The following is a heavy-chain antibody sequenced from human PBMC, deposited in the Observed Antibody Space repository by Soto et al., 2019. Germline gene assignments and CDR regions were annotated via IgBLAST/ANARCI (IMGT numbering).Heavy chain of an antibody. CDR2: ISAYNGNT. D-gene: IGHD2-21*01. V-gene: IGHV1-18*03. CDR3: ARERAYCGGDCYMTGAFDI. Sequence: QVQLVQSGAEVKKPGASVKVSCKASGYTFTSYGISWVRQAPGQGLEWMGWISAYNGNTNYAQKLQGRVTMTTDTSTSTAYMELRSLRSDDMAVYYCARERAYCGGDCYMTGAFDIWGQGTMVTVSS. J-gene: IGHJ3*02. CDR1: GYTFTSYG.